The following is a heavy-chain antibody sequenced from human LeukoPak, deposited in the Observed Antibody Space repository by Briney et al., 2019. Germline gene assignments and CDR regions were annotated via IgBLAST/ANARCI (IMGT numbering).Heavy chain of an antibody. Sequence: GGSLRLSCAASGFTFSSYEMNLVRQAPGKGLEWVSYISSSGSTIYYADSVKGRFTISRDNAKNSLYLQMNSLRAEDTAVYYCARTEYYYDSSAYYFDYWGQGTLVTVSS. CDR2: ISSSGSTI. V-gene: IGHV3-48*03. CDR3: ARTEYYYDSSAYYFDY. CDR1: GFTFSSYE. D-gene: IGHD3-22*01. J-gene: IGHJ4*02.